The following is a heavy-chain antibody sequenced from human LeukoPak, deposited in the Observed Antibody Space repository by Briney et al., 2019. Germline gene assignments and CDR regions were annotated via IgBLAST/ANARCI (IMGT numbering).Heavy chain of an antibody. J-gene: IGHJ4*02. CDR2: IKQDGREK. Sequence: GGSLRLSCAASGFTFSSYWMSWVRQAPGKGLEWVANIKQDGREKYYVDSVKGRFTISRDNAKNSLYLQMNSLRAEDTAVYYCARVRRIYCTNGVCFAPYDYWGQGTLVTVSS. D-gene: IGHD2-8*01. CDR1: GFTFSSYW. V-gene: IGHV3-7*01. CDR3: ARVRRIYCTNGVCFAPYDY.